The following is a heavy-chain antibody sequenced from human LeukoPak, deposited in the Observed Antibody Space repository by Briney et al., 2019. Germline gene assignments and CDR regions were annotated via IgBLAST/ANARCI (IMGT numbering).Heavy chain of an antibody. CDR1: GGSFSGYY. J-gene: IGHJ4*02. CDR2: INHSGST. Sequence: SSETLSLTCAVYGGSFSGYYWSWIRQPPGKGLEWIGEINHSGSTNYNPSLKSRVTISVDTSKNHFSLKLSSVTAADTAVYYCARQTWIQLWFLDYWGQGTLVTVSS. V-gene: IGHV4-34*01. D-gene: IGHD5-18*01. CDR3: ARQTWIQLWFLDY.